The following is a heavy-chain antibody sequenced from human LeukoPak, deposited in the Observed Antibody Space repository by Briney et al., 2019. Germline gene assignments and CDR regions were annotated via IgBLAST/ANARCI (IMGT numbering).Heavy chain of an antibody. Sequence: GGSLRLSCAASGFTFSSYVMHWVRQAPGKGLEWVAVISYDGSNKYYADSVKGRFTISRDNSKNTLYLQMNSLRAEDTAVYYCARGSGIAAAGTFAFDIWGQGTMVTVSS. CDR3: ARGSGIAAAGTFAFDI. D-gene: IGHD6-13*01. CDR2: ISYDGSNK. J-gene: IGHJ3*02. CDR1: GFTFSSYV. V-gene: IGHV3-30*04.